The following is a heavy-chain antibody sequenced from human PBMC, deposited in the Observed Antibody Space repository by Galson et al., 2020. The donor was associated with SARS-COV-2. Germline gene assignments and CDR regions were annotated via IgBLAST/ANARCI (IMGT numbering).Heavy chain of an antibody. Sequence: SETLSLTCTVSGASISSGGDYWSWIRQHPGKGLEWIGYIYYSGHTYCNPSLKSRVNISLDTSKNQFFLKLSSVTAADTAVYYCARMLVYGSGFLNYYYSMDVWGQGTTVAVSS. D-gene: IGHD3-3*01. V-gene: IGHV4-31*03. CDR2: IYYSGHT. CDR3: ARMLVYGSGFLNYYYSMDV. CDR1: GASISSGGDY. J-gene: IGHJ6*02.